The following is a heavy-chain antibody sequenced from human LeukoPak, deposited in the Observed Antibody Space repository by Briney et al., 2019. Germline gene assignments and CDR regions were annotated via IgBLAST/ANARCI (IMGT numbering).Heavy chain of an antibody. J-gene: IGHJ6*02. Sequence: SETLSLTCTVSGGSISSYYWSWIRQPPGKGLEWLGYIYYSGSTNYNPSLKSRVTISVDTSKNQFSLKLSSVTAADTAVYYCARDNRIAVAGTTYYYYYGMDVWGQGTTVTVSS. CDR2: IYYSGST. CDR1: GGSISSYY. V-gene: IGHV4-59*01. CDR3: ARDNRIAVAGTTYYYYYGMDV. D-gene: IGHD6-19*01.